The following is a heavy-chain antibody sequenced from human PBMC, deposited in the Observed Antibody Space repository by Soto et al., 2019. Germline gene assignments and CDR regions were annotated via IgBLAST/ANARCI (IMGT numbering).Heavy chain of an antibody. D-gene: IGHD1-26*01. CDR1: GLFFSDYG. Sequence: GGSLRLSCAASGLFFSDYGMHWFRQAPGKGLEWVALITNDGNNEYYRESVKGRFSISRGRSTNTVDLLMNSLRPEDTGVYYCAKEGPGGGRHFYYAMDVWGQGTTVTVSS. J-gene: IGHJ6*02. CDR3: AKEGPGGGRHFYYAMDV. V-gene: IGHV3-30*02. CDR2: ITNDGNNE.